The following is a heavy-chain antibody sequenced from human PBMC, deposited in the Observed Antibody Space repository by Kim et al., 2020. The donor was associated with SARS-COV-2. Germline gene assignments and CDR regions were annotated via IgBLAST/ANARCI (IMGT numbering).Heavy chain of an antibody. J-gene: IGHJ5*02. V-gene: IGHV4-34*01. CDR3: ARGRYSSSWYGTKNWFDP. D-gene: IGHD6-13*01. CDR2: INHSGST. Sequence: SETLSLTCAVYGGSFSGYYWSWIRQPPGKGLEWIGEINHSGSTNYNPSLKSRVTISVDTSKNQFSLKLSSVTAADTAVYYCARGRYSSSWYGTKNWFDPWGQGTLLTVSS. CDR1: GGSFSGYY.